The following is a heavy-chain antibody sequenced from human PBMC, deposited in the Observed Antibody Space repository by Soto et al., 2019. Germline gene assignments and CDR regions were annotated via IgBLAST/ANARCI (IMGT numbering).Heavy chain of an antibody. D-gene: IGHD3-3*01. CDR1: GGSISSSSYY. V-gene: IGHV4-39*01. J-gene: IGHJ4*02. Sequence: QLQLQESGPGLVKPSETLSLTCTVSGGSISSSSYYWGWIRQPPGKGLEWIGSIYYSGSTYYNPSLKRRVTISVDTSKNQFSLKLSSVTAADTAVFYCARHDFWSGSGDYWGQGTLVTVSS. CDR2: IYYSGST. CDR3: ARHDFWSGSGDY.